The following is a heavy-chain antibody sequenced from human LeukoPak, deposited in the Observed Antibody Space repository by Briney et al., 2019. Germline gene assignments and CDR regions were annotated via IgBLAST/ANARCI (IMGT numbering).Heavy chain of an antibody. CDR3: ATPRCGGDCYDNWFDP. V-gene: IGHV4-39*01. D-gene: IGHD2-21*02. CDR1: GGSNSCSSYY. CDR2: IYYSGST. J-gene: IGHJ5*02. Sequence: PSETLSLTCTVSGGSNSCSSYYWGWIRQPPGKGLEWIGSIYYSGSTYYNPSLKSRVTISVDTSKNQFSLKLSSVTAADTAVYYCATPRCGGDCYDNWFDPWGQGTLVTVYS.